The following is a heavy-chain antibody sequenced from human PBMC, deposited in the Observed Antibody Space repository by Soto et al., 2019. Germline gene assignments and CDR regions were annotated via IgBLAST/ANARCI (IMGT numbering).Heavy chain of an antibody. CDR3: ARLASGWQYYYFDF. D-gene: IGHD6-19*01. J-gene: IGHJ2*01. CDR2: INHSGST. Sequence: PSETLSLTCAVYGGSFSPDFWSWIRQPPGKGLEWIGEINHSGSTNYNPSLTRRATLSVDTSKNQVSLKLTSVTAADTAVYYCARLASGWQYYYFDFWGRGTPVTVSS. CDR1: GGSFSPDF. V-gene: IGHV4-34*01.